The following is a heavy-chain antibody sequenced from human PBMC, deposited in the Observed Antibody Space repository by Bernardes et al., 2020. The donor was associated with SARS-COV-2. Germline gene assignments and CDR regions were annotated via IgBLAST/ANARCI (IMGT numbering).Heavy chain of an antibody. J-gene: IGHJ4*02. CDR3: ARGLCVEDGPEY. V-gene: IGHV4-34*01. CDR2: IIHSGST. CDR1: GGSFSGYY. Sequence: SQTLSPTCAVYGGSFSGYYWSWIRQPPGKVLEWIGEIIHSGSTHYNPSPKRRVPIPLDTTKNQFSLKLGSVTAADTAVYYCARGLCVEDGPEYWGQGTLGTVYS. D-gene: IGHD2-15*01.